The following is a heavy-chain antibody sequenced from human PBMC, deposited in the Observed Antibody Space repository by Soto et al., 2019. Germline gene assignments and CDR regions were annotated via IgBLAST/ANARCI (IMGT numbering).Heavy chain of an antibody. CDR1: GFTFSSYS. V-gene: IGHV3-21*01. Sequence: LRLSCAASGFTFSSYSMNWVRQAPGKGLEWVSSISSSSSYIYYADSVKGRFTISRDNAKNSLYLQMNSLRAEDTAVYYCARVADDYYYYGMDVWGQGTTVTVSS. CDR2: ISSSSSYI. J-gene: IGHJ6*02. CDR3: ARVADDYYYYGMDV.